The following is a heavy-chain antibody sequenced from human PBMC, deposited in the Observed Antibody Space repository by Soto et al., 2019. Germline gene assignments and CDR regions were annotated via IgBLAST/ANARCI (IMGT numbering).Heavy chain of an antibody. D-gene: IGHD3-22*01. J-gene: IGHJ4*02. V-gene: IGHV3-30*18. CDR2: ISYDGRNK. CDR1: GFTFSSYG. CDR3: AKEWVYDSSGWSFDY. Sequence: QVQLVESGGGVVQPGRSLRLSCAASGFTFSSYGMHWVRQAPGKGLERVAVISYDGRNKYYADSVKGRFTISRDNSKNTLYLELNSLRAEDTAVYYCAKEWVYDSSGWSFDYWGQGTLVTASS.